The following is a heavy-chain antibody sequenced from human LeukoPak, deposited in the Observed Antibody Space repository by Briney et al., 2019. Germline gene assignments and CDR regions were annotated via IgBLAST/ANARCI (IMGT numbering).Heavy chain of an antibody. CDR1: GYTFTSYD. CDR2: MNPNSGNT. J-gene: IGHJ4*02. Sequence: GASVKVSCKASGYTFTSYDINWVRQATGQGLEWMGWMNPNSGNTGYAQKFQGRVTMTRDTSTSTVYMELSSLRSEDTAVYYCAREEITMVRGAREILDYWGQGTLVTVSS. D-gene: IGHD3-10*01. V-gene: IGHV1-8*01. CDR3: AREEITMVRGAREILDY.